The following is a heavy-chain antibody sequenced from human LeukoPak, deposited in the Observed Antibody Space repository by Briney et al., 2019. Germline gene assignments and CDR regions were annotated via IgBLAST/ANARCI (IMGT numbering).Heavy chain of an antibody. V-gene: IGHV3-13*04. CDR1: GFSSSSYD. CDR3: ARRGAGTGGDFYFDY. J-gene: IGHJ4*02. D-gene: IGHD1-1*01. Sequence: GGSLRLSCAASGFSSSSYDMHWVRQATGKGLEWVSGIGVAGNTYYPGSVKGRFTISRENAKNSLYLQMNSLRAGDAAVYYCARRGAGTGGDFYFDYWGQGTLVTVSS. CDR2: IGVAGNT.